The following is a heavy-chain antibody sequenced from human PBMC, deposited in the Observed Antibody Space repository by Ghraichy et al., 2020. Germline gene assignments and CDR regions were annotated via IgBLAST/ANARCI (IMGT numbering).Heavy chain of an antibody. CDR1: GASISSRTYY. D-gene: IGHD2-8*01. V-gene: IGHV4-39*07. J-gene: IGHJ4*02. CDR3: ARLVDAMMYFDGYYFDF. Sequence: SETLSLTCTVSGASISSRTYYWGWVRQPPGKGLEWIGTIFSGGRTDYNPSLRSRVAISVDMSNHRLSLRLSSVTAADTASYFCARLVDAMMYFDGYYFDFWGQGTLVTVSS. CDR2: IFSGGRT.